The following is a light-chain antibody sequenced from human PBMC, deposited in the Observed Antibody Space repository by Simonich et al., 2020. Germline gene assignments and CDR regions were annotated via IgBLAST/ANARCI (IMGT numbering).Light chain of an antibody. CDR2: DVM. CDR1: SSDVGGYNY. J-gene: IGLJ3*02. V-gene: IGLV2-11*01. CDR3: CSYAGSYTLV. Sequence: QSALTQPRSVSGSSGQSVTISCTGTSSDVGGYNYVSWYQQHPAKAPKLMIYDVMKRPSGVPDRFSGSKSGNTASLTISGLQAEDEADYYCCSYAGSYTLVFGGGTKLTVL.